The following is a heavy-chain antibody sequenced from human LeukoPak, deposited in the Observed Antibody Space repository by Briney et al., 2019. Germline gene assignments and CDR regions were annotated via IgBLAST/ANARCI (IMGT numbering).Heavy chain of an antibody. D-gene: IGHD1-26*01. V-gene: IGHV3-23*01. CDR2: ISGSGGST. J-gene: IGHJ6*03. CDR3: AKDGELPFLYYYYYMDV. Sequence: GGSLRLSCAASGFTFSSYAMSWVRQAPGKGLEWVSAISGSGGSTYYADSVKGRFTISRDNSKNTLYLQMNSLRAEDTAVYYCAKDGELPFLYYYYYMDVWGKGTTVTVSS. CDR1: GFTFSSYA.